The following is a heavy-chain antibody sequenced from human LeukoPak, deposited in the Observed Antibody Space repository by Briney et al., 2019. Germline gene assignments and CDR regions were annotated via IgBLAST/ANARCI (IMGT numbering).Heavy chain of an antibody. J-gene: IGHJ6*02. V-gene: IGHV1-69*13. D-gene: IGHD3-10*01. CDR2: IIPIFDTA. CDR1: GGALPTYA. CDR3: ARGRYGSNYYYYGMDV. Sequence: GASVKVSCKASGGALPTYAISWVRQAPGQGLEWMGGIIPIFDTANYAQKFQGRVTITADESTSTAYMELSSLRSEDTAVYYCARGRYGSNYYYYGMDVWGQGTTVTVSS.